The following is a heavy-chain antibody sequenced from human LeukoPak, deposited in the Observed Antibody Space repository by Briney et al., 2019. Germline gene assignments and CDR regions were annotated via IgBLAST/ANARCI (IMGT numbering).Heavy chain of an antibody. D-gene: IGHD3-10*01. J-gene: IGHJ4*02. CDR2: IRYDGSNQ. CDR1: GFTFSSYG. V-gene: IGHV3-30*02. CDR3: ATDLEMARGVMTVRDSNDY. Sequence: PGGSLRLSCAASGFTFSSYGMHWVRQAPGKGLEWVAFIRYDGSNQYYADSVKGRFTISRDNSKNTVYLQMNSLRAEGTAVYYCATDLEMARGVMTVRDSNDYWGQGTLVTVSS.